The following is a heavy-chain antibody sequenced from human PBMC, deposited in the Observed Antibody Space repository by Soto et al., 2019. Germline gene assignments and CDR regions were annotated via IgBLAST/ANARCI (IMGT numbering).Heavy chain of an antibody. J-gene: IGHJ6*03. D-gene: IGHD3-10*01. CDR2: INPSGGST. V-gene: IGHV1-46*03. CDR3: ARSSRGSHYMDV. CDR1: GYTSTSYY. Sequence: GASVKVCCKASGYTSTSYYMHWVRQAPGQGLEWMGIINPSGGSTSYAQKFQGRVTMTRDTSTSTVYMELSSLRSEDTAVYYCARSSRGSHYMDVWGKGTTVTVSS.